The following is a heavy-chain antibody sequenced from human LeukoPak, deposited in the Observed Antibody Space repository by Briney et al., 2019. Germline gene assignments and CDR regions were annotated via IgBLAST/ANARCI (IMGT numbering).Heavy chain of an antibody. CDR2: IYYSGST. D-gene: IGHD3-16*01. CDR3: ARDTRSGGFKYYYYGMDV. V-gene: IGHV4-59*01. J-gene: IGHJ6*02. CDR1: GGSISSYY. Sequence: SETLSLTCTVSGGSISSYYGSWIRQPPGKGLEWIGYIYYSGSTNYNPSLKSRVTISVDTSKNQFSLKLSSVTAADTAVYYCARDTRSGGFKYYYYGMDVWGQGTTVTVSS.